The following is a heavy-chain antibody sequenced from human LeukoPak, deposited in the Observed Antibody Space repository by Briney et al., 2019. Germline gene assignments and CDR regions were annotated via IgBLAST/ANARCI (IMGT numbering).Heavy chain of an antibody. CDR2: IIPIFGTA. D-gene: IGHD3-10*01. V-gene: IGHV1-69*13. Sequence: ASVKVSCKASGGTFSSYAISWVRQAPGQGLEWMGGIIPIFGTANYAQKFQGRVTITADESTSTAYMELSSLRSEDTAVYYCARLVRGVIPFDYWGQGTLVTVSS. CDR1: GGTFSSYA. CDR3: ARLVRGVIPFDY. J-gene: IGHJ4*02.